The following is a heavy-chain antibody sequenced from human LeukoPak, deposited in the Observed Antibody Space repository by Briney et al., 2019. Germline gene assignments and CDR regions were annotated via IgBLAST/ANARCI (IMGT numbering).Heavy chain of an antibody. J-gene: IGHJ4*02. D-gene: IGHD4-11*01. V-gene: IGHV1-18*01. CDR3: ARALYSNYVRALYYFDF. CDR1: GYTFITYG. Sequence: ASVKVSCKASGYTFITYGITWVRQAPGQGLEWMGGISTYDGNTNYAQEFQGRVTMTTDTSTSTAYMELRSLRSDDTAVYYCARALYSNYVRALYYFDFWGQGMLVTVSS. CDR2: ISTYDGNT.